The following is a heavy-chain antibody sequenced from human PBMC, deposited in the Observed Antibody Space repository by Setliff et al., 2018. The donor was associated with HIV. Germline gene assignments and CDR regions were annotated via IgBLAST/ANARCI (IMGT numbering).Heavy chain of an antibody. CDR2: IYYSGTT. D-gene: IGHD6-6*01. V-gene: IGHV4-61*01. J-gene: IGHJ6*03. CDR3: ASEAWTSYRSSSGYYYYYMDV. CDR1: GDSVSSASYY. Sequence: ASETLSLTCTVSGDSVSSASYYWSWIRQPPGKGLKWIGYIYYSGTTKYNPSLKSRVTISVDTSKNQFSLKLSSVTAADTAVYYCASEAWTSYRSSSGYYYYYMDVWGKGTTVTVSS.